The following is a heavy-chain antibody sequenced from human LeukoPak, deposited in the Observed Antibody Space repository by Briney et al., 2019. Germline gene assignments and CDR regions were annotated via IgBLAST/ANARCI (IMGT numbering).Heavy chain of an antibody. CDR1: GDSFSSNRVA. D-gene: IGHD6-13*01. CDR2: KYYRSKWYF. Sequence: SRTLSLTCAISGDSFSSNRVAWNWIRQSPSRGLEWLGSKYYRSKWYFNYAPSVKTQITNNPDTSKNQFSLQLKSVTPDDTAVYYCARGSRGAAADGINWFDPWGQGTLVTVSS. CDR3: ARGSRGAAADGINWFDP. J-gene: IGHJ5*02. V-gene: IGHV6-1*01.